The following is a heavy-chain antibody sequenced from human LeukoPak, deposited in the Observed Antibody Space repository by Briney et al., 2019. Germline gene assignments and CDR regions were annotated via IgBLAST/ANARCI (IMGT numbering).Heavy chain of an antibody. CDR3: ARGDLYYYDSSGYSAFDI. CDR2: ISSSSSTI. CDR1: GFTFSSYS. D-gene: IGHD3-22*01. V-gene: IGHV3-48*01. Sequence: PGGSLRLSCAASGFTFSSYSMNWVRQAPGKGLEWVSYISSSSSTIYYADSVKGRFTISRDNAKNSLYLQMNSLRAEDTAVYYCARGDLYYYDSSGYSAFDIWGQGTMVTGSS. J-gene: IGHJ3*02.